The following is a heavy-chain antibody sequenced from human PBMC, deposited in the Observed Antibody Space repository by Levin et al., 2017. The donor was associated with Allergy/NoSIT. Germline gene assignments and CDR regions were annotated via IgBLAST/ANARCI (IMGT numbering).Heavy chain of an antibody. D-gene: IGHD3-16*01. J-gene: IGHJ6*02. V-gene: IGHV3-23*01. CDR2: ISVNGDST. CDR1: GFIFRNYA. CDR3: AKGGSWAHYSYGLDV. Sequence: SGGSLRLSCEVSGFIFRNYAMNWVRQAPGKGLEWVSVISVNGDSTYYADSVKGRFTISRDNSKNTLYLQMSSLRPEDAAVYYCAKGGSWAHYSYGLDVWGQGTTVIVSS.